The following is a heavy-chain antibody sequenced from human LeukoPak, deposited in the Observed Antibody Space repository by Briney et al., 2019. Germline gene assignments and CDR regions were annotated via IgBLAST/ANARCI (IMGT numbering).Heavy chain of an antibody. V-gene: IGHV4-59*01. CDR3: AREQWLVPHYFDY. D-gene: IGHD6-19*01. Sequence: SETLSLTCTVSGGSISNYYWSWIRQPPGKGLEWTGYIYYTGSTNYNPSLKSRVTISVDTSKNQFSLKLTSVTAADTAVYYCAREQWLVPHYFDYWGQGTLVTVSS. CDR2: IYYTGST. CDR1: GGSISNYY. J-gene: IGHJ4*02.